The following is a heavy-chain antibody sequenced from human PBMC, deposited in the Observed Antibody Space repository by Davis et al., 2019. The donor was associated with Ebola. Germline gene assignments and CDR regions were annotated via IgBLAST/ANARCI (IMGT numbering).Heavy chain of an antibody. CDR1: GLPVSSSY. D-gene: IGHD6-6*01. CDR2: IYVGGAT. V-gene: IGHV3-53*05. CDR3: AKGGKLVGFSY. Sequence: GESLKTSCEAPGLPVSSSYMTWVRQAPGKGLEWVSLIYVGGATYYADFVKGRFTIPRDHSKNTLFLQLNNLRVDDTAVYFCAKGGKLVGFSYWGQGTLVSVSS. J-gene: IGHJ4*02.